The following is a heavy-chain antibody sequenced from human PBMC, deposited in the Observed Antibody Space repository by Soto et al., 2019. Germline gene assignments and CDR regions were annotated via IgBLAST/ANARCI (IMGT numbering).Heavy chain of an antibody. J-gene: IGHJ4*02. CDR1: GFTFSDYY. D-gene: IGHD5-12*01. V-gene: IGHV3-11*01. CDR3: ARTYSGYDYYFDY. Sequence: GGSLRLSCVASGFTFSDYYMSWIRQAPGKGLEWVSYISSSGSTIYYADSVKGRFTISRDNAKNSLYLQMNSLRAEDTAVYYCARTYSGYDYYFDYWGQGTLVTVSS. CDR2: ISSSGSTI.